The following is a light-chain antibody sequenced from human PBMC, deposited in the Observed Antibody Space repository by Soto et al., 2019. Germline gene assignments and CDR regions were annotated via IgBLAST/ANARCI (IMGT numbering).Light chain of an antibody. J-gene: IGLJ2*01. Sequence: QPVLTQPPSVSGAPGQRVTISCTGSSSNIGAGYDVHWYQQLLGTAPKLLIYGNSNRPSGVPDRFSGSKSGTSASLAITGLQAEDEADYYCQSYDSSLEVFGGGTQLTVL. CDR1: SSNIGAGYD. CDR2: GNS. V-gene: IGLV1-40*01. CDR3: QSYDSSLEV.